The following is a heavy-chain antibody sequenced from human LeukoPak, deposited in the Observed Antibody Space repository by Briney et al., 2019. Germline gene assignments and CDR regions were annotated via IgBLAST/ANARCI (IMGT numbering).Heavy chain of an antibody. D-gene: IGHD3-22*01. CDR1: GGSISSGAFH. V-gene: IGHV4-31*03. Sequence: PSQTLSLTCTVSGGSISSGAFHWSWIRQHPGKGLEWIGYIYHSGYTYYNPSLKSRVTMSLDTSKNKFSLKLSSVTAADTAVYYCVRGRYDSSGYNYWYFDLWGRGTLVTVSS. CDR2: IYHSGYT. CDR3: VRGRYDSSGYNYWYFDL. J-gene: IGHJ2*01.